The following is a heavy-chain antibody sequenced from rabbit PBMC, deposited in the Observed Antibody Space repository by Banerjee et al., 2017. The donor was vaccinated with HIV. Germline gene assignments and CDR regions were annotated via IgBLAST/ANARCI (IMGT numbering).Heavy chain of an antibody. CDR2: IGTGVSGST. V-gene: IGHV1S45*01. CDR1: GFDLSRYW. D-gene: IGHD4-1*01. J-gene: IGHJ4*01. Sequence: QEQLEESGGDLVKPEGSLTLTCTGSGFDLSRYWMCWVRQAPGKGLEWIACIGTGVSGSTYHATWAKGQFTISKTSSTTVTLQMTSLTAADTATYFCARGYVSGGWLYHFNLWGQGTLVTVS. CDR3: ARGYVSGGWLYHFNL.